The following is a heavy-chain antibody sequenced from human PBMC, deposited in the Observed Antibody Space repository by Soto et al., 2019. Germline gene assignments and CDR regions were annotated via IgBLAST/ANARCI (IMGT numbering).Heavy chain of an antibody. J-gene: IGHJ4*02. CDR3: AREEYRYSRSWYAIGY. CDR1: GGTFSSYA. V-gene: IGHV1-69*05. CDR2: IIPIFGTA. Sequence: QVQLVQSGAEVKKPGSSVKVSCKASGGTFSSYAISWVRQAPGQGLEWMGGIIPIFGTANYAQKFQGRVTITXXDXTXXAYMELSSLSSEDTAVYYCAREEYRYSRSWYAIGYWGQGTLVTVSS. D-gene: IGHD6-13*01.